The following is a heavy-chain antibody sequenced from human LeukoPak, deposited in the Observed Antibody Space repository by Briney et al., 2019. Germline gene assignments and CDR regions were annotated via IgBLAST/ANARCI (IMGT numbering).Heavy chain of an antibody. J-gene: IGHJ3*02. D-gene: IGHD3-22*01. V-gene: IGHV4-39*01. CDR3: ARHNWDYSDSSGYYDAFDI. Sequence: PSETLSLTCTVTGGSISSSSYYWGWIRQPPGKGLECIGSIYYSGSTYYNPSLNSRVTISVDTSKNQFSLKLSSVTAADTAVYYCARHNWDYSDSSGYYDAFDIWGQGTMVTVSS. CDR2: IYYSGST. CDR1: GGSISSSSYY.